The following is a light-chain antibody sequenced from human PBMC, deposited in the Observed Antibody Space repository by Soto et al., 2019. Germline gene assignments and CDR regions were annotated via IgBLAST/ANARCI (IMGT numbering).Light chain of an antibody. CDR3: QQYNSHYLT. Sequence: DIQMTQSPSTLSASVEDRVTITCRASQSISSWLAWYQQKPGKAPKLLIYDAYSLESRVPSSFSGSGSGTEFTLNISSLQPDELATYDCQQYNSHYLTVGQGTKGELK. V-gene: IGKV1-5*01. CDR2: DAY. CDR1: QSISSW. J-gene: IGKJ1*01.